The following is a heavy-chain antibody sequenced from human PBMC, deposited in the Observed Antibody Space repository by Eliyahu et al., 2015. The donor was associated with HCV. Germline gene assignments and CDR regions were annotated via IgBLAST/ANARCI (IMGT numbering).Heavy chain of an antibody. Sequence: QVQLQESGPGQVRPSETLSLTCTXSGXSLXGYXWXWIRQPPGKGLEWIGYIFHSGGTKYNPSLESRVTISVDTSKNQFSLSLNSVAAEXTAIYYCARIKGGGASWDYWGQGAPVTVSS. D-gene: IGHD1-26*01. V-gene: IGHV4-59*01. CDR1: GXSLXGYX. CDR3: ARIKGGGASWDY. J-gene: IGHJ4*02. CDR2: IFHSGGT.